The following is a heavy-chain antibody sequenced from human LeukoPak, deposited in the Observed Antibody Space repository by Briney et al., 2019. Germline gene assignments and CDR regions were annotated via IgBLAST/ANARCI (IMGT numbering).Heavy chain of an antibody. Sequence: SETLSLTCAVYGGSFSGYYRSWIRQPPGKGLEWIGEINHSGSTNYNPSLKSRVTISVDTSKNQFSLKLSSVTAADTAVYYCARRGHRVLWFGELSRVVWFDPWGQGTLVTVSS. CDR3: ARRGHRVLWFGELSRVVWFDP. V-gene: IGHV4-34*01. CDR1: GGSFSGYY. D-gene: IGHD3-10*01. CDR2: INHSGST. J-gene: IGHJ5*02.